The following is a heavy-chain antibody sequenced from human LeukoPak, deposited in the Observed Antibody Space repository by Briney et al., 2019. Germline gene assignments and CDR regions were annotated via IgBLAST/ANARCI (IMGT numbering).Heavy chain of an antibody. V-gene: IGHV4-59*08. J-gene: IGHJ5*02. D-gene: IGHD3-9*01. Sequence: SETLSLTCTVSGGSISSYYWSWIRQPPGKGLEWIGYIHNSGSTSYNPSLKSRVTISVATSRNQLSLELTSVTAADTAVYFWARHRRYFLGVDPWGQGTLVTVSS. CDR3: ARHRRYFLGVDP. CDR1: GGSISSYY. CDR2: IHNSGST.